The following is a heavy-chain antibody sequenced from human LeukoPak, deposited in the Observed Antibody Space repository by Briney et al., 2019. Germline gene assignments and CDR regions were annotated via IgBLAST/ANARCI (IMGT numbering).Heavy chain of an antibody. CDR1: GGSITSGNYF. CDR3: ARDEVGATEYGDLRGFDP. D-gene: IGHD4-17*01. CDR2: IYYSGST. V-gene: IGHV4-30-4*01. J-gene: IGHJ5*02. Sequence: PSETLSLTCTVSGGSITSGNYFWSWIRQPPGKGLEWIGYIYYSGSTYHNPSLKSRVTISADTSKNQFSLKLSSVTAADTAVYYCARDEVGATEYGDLRGFDPWGQGTLVTVSS.